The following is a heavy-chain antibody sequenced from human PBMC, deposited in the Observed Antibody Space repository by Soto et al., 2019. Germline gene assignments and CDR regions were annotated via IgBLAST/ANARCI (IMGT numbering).Heavy chain of an antibody. CDR3: AKDNGNYGSGTFSH. D-gene: IGHD3-10*01. Sequence: GGSLRLSCAAPGFTFSSYAISWVRQGPGKGLEWVSLISGTGDSSEYANSVKGRFTISRDYSKTTVFLQMNSLRAEDTAVYFCAKDNGNYGSGTFSHWGQGTLVTVSS. CDR1: GFTFSSYA. J-gene: IGHJ4*02. CDR2: ISGTGDSS. V-gene: IGHV3-23*01.